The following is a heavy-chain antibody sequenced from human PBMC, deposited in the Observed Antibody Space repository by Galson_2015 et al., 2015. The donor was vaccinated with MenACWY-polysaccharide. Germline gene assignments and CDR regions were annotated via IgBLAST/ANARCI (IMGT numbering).Heavy chain of an antibody. V-gene: IGHV3-23*01. Sequence: SLRLSCAASGFTFSSYAMSWVRQAPGKGLEWVSAISGSGGSTYYADSVKGRFTISRDNSKNTLYLQMNSLRAEDTAVYYCAKNPPPGLHRNSPPPTDDYWGQGTLVTVSS. CDR3: AKNPPPGLHRNSPPPTDDY. CDR1: GFTFSSYA. J-gene: IGHJ4*02. CDR2: ISGSGGST. D-gene: IGHD1-14*01.